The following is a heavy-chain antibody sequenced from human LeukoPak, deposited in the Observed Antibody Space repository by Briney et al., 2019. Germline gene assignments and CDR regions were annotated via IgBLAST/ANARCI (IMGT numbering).Heavy chain of an antibody. V-gene: IGHV3-11*05. CDR2: ISSSSSYT. J-gene: IGHJ4*02. CDR1: GFTFSDYY. Sequence: PGGSLRLSCEASGFTFSDYYMSWIRQAPGKGLEWISYISSSSSYTNYADSVKGRFTISRDNAKNSLYLQMNSLRAEDTAVYYCARDRRVSGSDYWGQGTLVTVSS. CDR3: ARDRRVSGSDY.